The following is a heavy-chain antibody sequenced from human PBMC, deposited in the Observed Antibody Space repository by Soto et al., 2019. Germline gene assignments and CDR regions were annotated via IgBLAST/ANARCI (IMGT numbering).Heavy chain of an antibody. CDR3: AKRPEGTGNY. D-gene: IGHD6-6*01. CDR2: ISSSGGST. CDR1: GFTFSNYA. J-gene: IGHJ4*02. V-gene: IGHV3-23*01. Sequence: PGGSLRLSCAASGFTFSNYAMSWVRQAPGKGLEWVSAISSSGGSTYYADSVKGRFTISRDNSKNTLYLQMNSLRAEDTAVYYCAKRPEGTGNYWGQGTLVTVSS.